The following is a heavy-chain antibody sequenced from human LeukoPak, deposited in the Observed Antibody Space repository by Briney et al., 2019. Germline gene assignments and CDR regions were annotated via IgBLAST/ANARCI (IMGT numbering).Heavy chain of an antibody. CDR1: GFTFSSYG. D-gene: IGHD3-3*01. J-gene: IGHJ4*02. CDR2: IWYDGSNK. CDR3: ARDRRKYYDFWSGPDY. Sequence: PGGSLRLSCAASGFTFSSYGMHWVRQAPGKGLEWVAVIWYDGSNKYYADSVKGRFTISRDNSKNTLYLQMNSLRAEDTAVYYCARDRRKYYDFWSGPDYWGQGTLVTVSS. V-gene: IGHV3-33*01.